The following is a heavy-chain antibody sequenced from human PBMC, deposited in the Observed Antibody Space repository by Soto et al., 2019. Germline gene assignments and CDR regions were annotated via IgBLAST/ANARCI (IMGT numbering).Heavy chain of an antibody. CDR3: ARVVAAAGRYHYYGMDV. CDR1: GGTFSSYA. V-gene: IGHV1-69*13. CDR2: IIPIFGTA. Sequence: SVKVSCKASGGTFSSYAISWVRQAPGQGLEWMGGIIPIFGTANYAQKFQGRVTITADESTSTAYMELSSLRSEDTAVYYCARVVAAAGRYHYYGMDVWGQGTTVTVSS. D-gene: IGHD6-13*01. J-gene: IGHJ6*02.